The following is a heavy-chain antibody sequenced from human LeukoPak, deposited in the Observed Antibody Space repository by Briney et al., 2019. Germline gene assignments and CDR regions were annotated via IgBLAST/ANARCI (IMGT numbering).Heavy chain of an antibody. CDR1: GGSFSGYY. V-gene: IGHV4-34*01. CDR3: ARDGASGYYYAAAFDI. J-gene: IGHJ3*02. D-gene: IGHD3-22*01. CDR2: INHSGST. Sequence: SSETLSLTCAVYGGSFSGYYWSWIRQPPGKGLEWIGEINHSGSTNYNPSLKSRVTISVDTSKNQFSLKLSSVTAADTAVYYCARDGASGYYYAAAFDIWGQGTMVTVSS.